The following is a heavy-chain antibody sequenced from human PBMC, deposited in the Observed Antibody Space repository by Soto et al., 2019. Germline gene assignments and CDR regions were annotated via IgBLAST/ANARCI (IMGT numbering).Heavy chain of an antibody. D-gene: IGHD2-15*01. CDR1: SGSISSSNW. V-gene: IGHV4-4*02. J-gene: IGHJ4*02. Sequence: QVQLQESGPGLVKPSGTLSLTCAVSSGSISSSNWWRWVRQPPGKGLEWMGEIYHSGSTNYNPSLKSRVTISVDKSKNQFSLKLSSVTAADTAVYYCARAGGYCSGGICYGVFDYWGQGTLVTVSS. CDR3: ARAGGYCSGGICYGVFDY. CDR2: IYHSGST.